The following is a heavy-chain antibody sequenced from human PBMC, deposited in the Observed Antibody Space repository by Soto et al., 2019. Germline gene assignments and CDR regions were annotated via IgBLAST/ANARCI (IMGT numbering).Heavy chain of an antibody. CDR3: ARVKVPAAILGAFDL. D-gene: IGHD2-2*02. J-gene: IGHJ3*01. CDR1: GYTFSTYG. CDR2: SNPLKGDT. Sequence: QAQLVQSGGEMKKPGASVKVSCKASGYTFSTYGITWVRQAPGQGLDWMGWSNPLKGDTKSAANFQDRVTMTTVTTTRTAYMELRRLRSDDTAVYYCARVKVPAAILGAFDLWGQGTLVTVSS. V-gene: IGHV1-18*01.